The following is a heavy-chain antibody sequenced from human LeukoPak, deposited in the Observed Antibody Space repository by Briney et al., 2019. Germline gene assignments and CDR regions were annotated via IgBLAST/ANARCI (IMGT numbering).Heavy chain of an antibody. CDR1: GFTFSSYW. CDR2: IRYDGSSA. Sequence: GGSLRLSCVVSGFTFSSYWMHWVRQAPGEGLVWASRIRYDGSSAAYADSVKGRLTISRDNAKNTLYLQMNSLSAEDTAVYYCVRGTMNAIDQLDYWDQGTLVTVAS. D-gene: IGHD1-1*01. CDR3: VRGTMNAIDQLDY. V-gene: IGHV3-74*01. J-gene: IGHJ4*02.